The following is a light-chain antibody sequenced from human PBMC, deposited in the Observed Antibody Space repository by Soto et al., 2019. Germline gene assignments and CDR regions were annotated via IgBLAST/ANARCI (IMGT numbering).Light chain of an antibody. Sequence: IVLTHSPGTLTLSPGERATLSCRASQSVSSSYLAWYQQKPGQAPRLLIYGASSRATGIPDRFSGSGSGTDFTLTISRLEPADFAVYYCQQLGTFGQGTKVDIK. V-gene: IGKV3-20*01. CDR3: QQLGT. CDR1: QSVSSSY. J-gene: IGKJ1*01. CDR2: GAS.